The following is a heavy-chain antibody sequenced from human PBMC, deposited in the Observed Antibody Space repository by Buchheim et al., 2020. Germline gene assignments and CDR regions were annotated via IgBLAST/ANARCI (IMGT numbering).Heavy chain of an antibody. Sequence: QLQLQESGPGLVKPSETLSLTCTVSGASVSSGSYYLSWIRQPPGKGLEWIGYIYYSGSTNYNPSLKFRVTISVDTSKHQFSRKLSSVTAADTAVYYCATGRLWFGEPNFDYWGQGTL. J-gene: IGHJ4*02. CDR3: ATGRLWFGEPNFDY. D-gene: IGHD3-10*01. V-gene: IGHV4-61*01. CDR1: GASVSSGSYY. CDR2: IYYSGST.